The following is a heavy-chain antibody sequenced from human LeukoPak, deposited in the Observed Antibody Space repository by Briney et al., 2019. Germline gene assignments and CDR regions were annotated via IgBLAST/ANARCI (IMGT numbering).Heavy chain of an antibody. Sequence: GASVKVSCKVSGYTLTELSMHWVRQAPGQGLEWMGRINPNSGGTNYAQKFQGRVTMTRDTSISTAYMELSRLRSDDTAVYYCARRSYYYDSSGYYFSGYFDYWGQGTLVTVSS. CDR1: GYTLTELS. D-gene: IGHD3-22*01. CDR2: INPNSGGT. CDR3: ARRSYYYDSSGYYFSGYFDY. J-gene: IGHJ4*02. V-gene: IGHV1-2*06.